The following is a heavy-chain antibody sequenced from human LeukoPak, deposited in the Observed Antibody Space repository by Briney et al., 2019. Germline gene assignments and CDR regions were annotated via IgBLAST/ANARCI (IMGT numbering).Heavy chain of an antibody. CDR2: ISGSGTST. V-gene: IGHV3-23*01. CDR1: GFTFSSYA. J-gene: IGHJ4*02. D-gene: IGHD2-8*01. CDR3: AKRYAALGYLDY. Sequence: GGSLRLSCAASGFTFSSYAMTWVRQAAGKGLEWVSAISGSGTSTYYADSVKGRITISRDNSKNTLYLQMNSLRVEDTAVYYCAKRYAALGYLDYWGQGTLVTVSS.